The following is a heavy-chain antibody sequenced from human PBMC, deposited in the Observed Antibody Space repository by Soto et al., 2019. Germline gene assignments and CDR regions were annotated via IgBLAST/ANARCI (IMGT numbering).Heavy chain of an antibody. CDR3: ARDRLWSPYYDILTGTYGMDV. V-gene: IGHV1-46*01. D-gene: IGHD3-9*01. CDR1: GYTFTSYY. Sequence: ASVKVSFKASGYTFTSYYMHWLRQAPGQGLEWMGIINPSGGSTSYAQKFQGRVTMTRDTSTSTVYMELSSLRSEDTAVYYCARDRLWSPYYDILTGTYGMDVWGQGTTVTVSS. CDR2: INPSGGST. J-gene: IGHJ6*02.